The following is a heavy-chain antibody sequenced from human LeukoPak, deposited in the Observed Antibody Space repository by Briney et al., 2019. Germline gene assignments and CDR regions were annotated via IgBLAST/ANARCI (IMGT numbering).Heavy chain of an antibody. D-gene: IGHD3-9*01. V-gene: IGHV3-30*03. CDR2: ISYDGSNK. CDR3: ARDTRTELRYFDWLSNTPLFDY. Sequence: GGSLRLSCAASGFTFSSYGMHWVRQAPGKGLEWVAVISYDGSNKYYADSVKGRFTISRDNAKNSLYLQMNSLRAEDTAVYYCARDTRTELRYFDWLSNTPLFDYWGQGTLVTVSS. CDR1: GFTFSSYG. J-gene: IGHJ4*02.